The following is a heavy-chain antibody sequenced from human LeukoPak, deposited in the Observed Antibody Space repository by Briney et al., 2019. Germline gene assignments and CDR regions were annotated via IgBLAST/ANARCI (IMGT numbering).Heavy chain of an antibody. J-gene: IGHJ4*02. Sequence: SETLCLTCTVSGGSISSSSYYWGWIRQPPGKGLEWIGSIYYSGSTYYNPSLKSRVTISVDTSKNQFSLKLSSVTAADTAVYYCARHVLEYSSGWQIDYWGQGTLVTVSS. CDR3: ARHVLEYSSGWQIDY. CDR2: IYYSGST. V-gene: IGHV4-39*01. D-gene: IGHD6-19*01. CDR1: GGSISSSSYY.